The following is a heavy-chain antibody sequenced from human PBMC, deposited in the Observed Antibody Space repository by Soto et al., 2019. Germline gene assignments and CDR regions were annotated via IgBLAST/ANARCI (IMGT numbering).Heavy chain of an antibody. V-gene: IGHV3-66*01. CDR1: GFTVSSNY. CDR3: ARDHARLRPPGGYFAY. Sequence: EVQLLESGGGLVQPGGSLRLSCAASGFTVSSNYMSWVRQAPGKGLEWVSVIYSGGSTYYADSVKGRFTISRDNSKNSLYLQMNSLRAEDTAVYYCARDHARLRPPGGYFAYWGQGTLVTVSS. CDR2: IYSGGST. D-gene: IGHD4-17*01. J-gene: IGHJ4*02.